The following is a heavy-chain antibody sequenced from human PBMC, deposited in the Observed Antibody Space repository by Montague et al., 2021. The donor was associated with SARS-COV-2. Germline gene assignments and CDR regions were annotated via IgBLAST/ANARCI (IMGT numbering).Heavy chain of an antibody. V-gene: IGHV3-74*01. D-gene: IGHD6-13*01. J-gene: IGHJ6*02. Sequence: SLRLSCAASGFTFSSYWMHWVRQAPGKGLVWVSRINSDGSSTSYADSVKGRFTISRDNAKNTLYLQMNSLRAEDTAVYYCARSGQQLVHPLATLYYYYGMDVEGQGTTVTVSS. CDR3: ARSGQQLVHPLATLYYYYGMDV. CDR1: GFTFSSYW. CDR2: INSDGSST.